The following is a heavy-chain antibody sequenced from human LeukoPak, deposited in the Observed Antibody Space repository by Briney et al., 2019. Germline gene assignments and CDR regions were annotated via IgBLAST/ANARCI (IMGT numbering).Heavy chain of an antibody. J-gene: IGHJ5*02. Sequence: GASVKVSCKASGYTFTGYYIHWVRQAPGQGLEWMGWINPNSGGTNYAQKFQGRVTMTRDTSISTAYMELSRLRSDDTAVYYCARDLGPPIVVVPAATNWFDPWGQGTLVTVSS. CDR3: ARDLGPPIVVVPAATNWFDP. CDR1: GYTFTGYY. CDR2: INPNSGGT. V-gene: IGHV1-2*02. D-gene: IGHD2-2*01.